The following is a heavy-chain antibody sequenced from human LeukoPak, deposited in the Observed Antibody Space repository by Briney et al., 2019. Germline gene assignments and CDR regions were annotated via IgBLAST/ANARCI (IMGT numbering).Heavy chain of an antibody. CDR1: GFTVSSNY. Sequence: GGSLRLSCAASGFTVSSNYMSWVRQAPGKGLEWVSVIYSGGSTYYADSVKGRFTISRDNSKNTLYLQMNSLRAEDTAVYYRARRSGIAVAGAFDYWGQGTLVTVSS. J-gene: IGHJ4*02. CDR2: IYSGGST. V-gene: IGHV3-53*01. CDR3: ARRSGIAVAGAFDY. D-gene: IGHD6-19*01.